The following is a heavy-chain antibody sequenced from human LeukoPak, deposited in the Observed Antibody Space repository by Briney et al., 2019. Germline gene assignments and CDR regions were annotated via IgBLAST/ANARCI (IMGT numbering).Heavy chain of an antibody. J-gene: IGHJ4*02. CDR3: ARDRSTVATWVDY. D-gene: IGHD4-17*01. Sequence: GGSLRLSCAASGFTFNDYEMTWVRQAPGKGLEWISYISSSGSITSHADSVKGRFTISRDNAKNSLYLQMNSLRAEDTAVYYCARDRSTVATWVDYWGQGTLVTVSS. CDR2: ISSSGSIT. CDR1: GFTFNDYE. V-gene: IGHV3-48*03.